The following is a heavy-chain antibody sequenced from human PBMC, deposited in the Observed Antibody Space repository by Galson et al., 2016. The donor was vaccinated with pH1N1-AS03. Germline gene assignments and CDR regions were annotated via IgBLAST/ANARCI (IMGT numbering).Heavy chain of an antibody. J-gene: IGHJ4*02. V-gene: IGHV1-69*06. D-gene: IGHD3-22*01. CDR2: IIPVFGTP. Sequence: SVKVSCKASGVSFNNYAINWLRQAPGQGLEWMGGIIPVFGTPNYAQQFHGRVTIMADKSTTTAYMELSSLRSEDTAAYYCARGQFDYDSSGYYSYWGQGTLVTVSS. CDR3: ARGQFDYDSSGYYSY. CDR1: GVSFNNYA.